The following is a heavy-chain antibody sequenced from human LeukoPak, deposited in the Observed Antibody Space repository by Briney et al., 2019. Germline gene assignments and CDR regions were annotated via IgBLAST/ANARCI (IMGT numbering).Heavy chain of an antibody. V-gene: IGHV3-53*01. Sequence: AGGSLRLSCAASGFTFSSYSMSWVRQAPGKGLEWVSLMYSHGLTSYGDPVGGRFTISRDTSKNTLHLQMNSLRAEDTAIYYCVRDIGSYPPEKWGQGTLVTVSS. J-gene: IGHJ4*02. CDR1: GFTFSSYS. CDR3: VRDIGSYPPEK. D-gene: IGHD1-26*01. CDR2: MYSHGLT.